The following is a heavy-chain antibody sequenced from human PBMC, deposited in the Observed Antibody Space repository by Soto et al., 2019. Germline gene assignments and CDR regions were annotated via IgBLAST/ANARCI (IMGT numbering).Heavy chain of an antibody. V-gene: IGHV3-33*01. CDR2: IWYDGSNK. J-gene: IGHJ3*02. D-gene: IGHD4-17*01. CDR1: GFTFSSYG. CDR3: ARCPGYGDDYDAFDI. Sequence: PGGSLRLSCAASGFTFSSYGMHWVRQAPGKGLEWVAVIWYDGSNKYYADSVKGRFTISRDNSKNTLYLQMNSLRAEDTAVYYCARCPGYGDDYDAFDIWGQGTMVTVSS.